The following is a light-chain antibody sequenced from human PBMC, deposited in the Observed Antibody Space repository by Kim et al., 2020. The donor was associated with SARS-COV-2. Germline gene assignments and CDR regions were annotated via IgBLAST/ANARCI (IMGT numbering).Light chain of an antibody. CDR2: GAS. Sequence: SPGESVTPSSRASQSVSSSSLAWYQQKPGQAPRLLIYGASSRATGIPDRFSGSGSGTDFTLTINRLEPEDSAVYYCQQYGNSPRTFGQGTKVDIK. V-gene: IGKV3-20*01. J-gene: IGKJ1*01. CDR1: QSVSSSS. CDR3: QQYGNSPRT.